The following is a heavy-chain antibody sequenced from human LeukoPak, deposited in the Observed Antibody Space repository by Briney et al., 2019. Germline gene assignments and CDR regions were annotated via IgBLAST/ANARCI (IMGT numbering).Heavy chain of an antibody. V-gene: IGHV1-24*01. CDR3: ATTAGYCSGGSCLPHNWFDP. Sequence: ASVKVSCKVFGYTLTELSMHWVRQAPGKGLEWMGGFDPEDGETIYAQKFQGRVTMTEDTSTDTAYMELSSLRSEDTAVYYCATTAGYCSGGSCLPHNWFDPWGQGTLVTVSS. J-gene: IGHJ5*02. CDR2: FDPEDGET. D-gene: IGHD2-15*01. CDR1: GYTLTELS.